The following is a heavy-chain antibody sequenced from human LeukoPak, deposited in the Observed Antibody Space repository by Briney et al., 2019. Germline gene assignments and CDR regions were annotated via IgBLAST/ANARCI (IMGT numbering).Heavy chain of an antibody. D-gene: IGHD3-22*01. CDR1: GFTVSSNY. Sequence: GGSLRLSCAASGFTVSSNYMSWVRQAPGKGLEWVSVIYSGGSTYYADSVKGRFTISRDNSKNTLYLQMSSLRAEDTAVYFCARMSVTMIVVVSYFDSWGQGTLVTVSS. CDR3: ARMSVTMIVVVSYFDS. V-gene: IGHV3-66*01. J-gene: IGHJ4*02. CDR2: IYSGGST.